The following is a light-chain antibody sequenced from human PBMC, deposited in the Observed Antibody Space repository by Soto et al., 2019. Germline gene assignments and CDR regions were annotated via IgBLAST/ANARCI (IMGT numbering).Light chain of an antibody. CDR1: SSDVGGYNY. Sequence: LTRPASVSGSPGQSIAISCTGTSSDVGGYNYVSWYQQHPGKAPKLMIYDVSNRPSGVSNRFSGSKSGNTASLTISGLQAEDEADYYCSSYTSSRTLXVFGTGTKVTVL. CDR2: DVS. CDR3: SSYTSSRTLXV. J-gene: IGLJ1*01. V-gene: IGLV2-14*01.